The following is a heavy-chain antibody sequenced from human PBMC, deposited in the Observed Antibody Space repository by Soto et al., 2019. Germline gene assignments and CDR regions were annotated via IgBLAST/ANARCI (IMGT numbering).Heavy chain of an antibody. D-gene: IGHD2-21*02. V-gene: IGHV4-38-2*02. J-gene: IGHJ5*02. CDR3: ARDGGDWNSYNWFDP. CDR1: GGSISSGYY. CDR2: IYHSGST. Sequence: SETLSLTCTVSGGSISSGYYWGWIRQPPGKGLEWIGSIYHSGSTYYNPSLKSRVTISVDTSKNQFSLKLSSVTAADTAVYYCARDGGDWNSYNWFDPWGQGTLVTVSS.